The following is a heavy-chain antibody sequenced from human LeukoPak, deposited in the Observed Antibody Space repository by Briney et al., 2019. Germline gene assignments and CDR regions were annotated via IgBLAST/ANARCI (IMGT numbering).Heavy chain of an antibody. J-gene: IGHJ6*03. CDR2: IIPIFGTA. CDR1: GGTFSSYA. CDR3: AGVESRQLVPPYYYYMDV. Sequence: ASVKVSCKASGGTFSSYAISWVRQAPGQGLEWMGGIIPIFGTANYAQKFQGRVTITTDESTSTAYMELSSLRSEDTAVYYCAGVESRQLVPPYYYYMDVWGKGTTVTVSS. D-gene: IGHD6-6*01. V-gene: IGHV1-69*05.